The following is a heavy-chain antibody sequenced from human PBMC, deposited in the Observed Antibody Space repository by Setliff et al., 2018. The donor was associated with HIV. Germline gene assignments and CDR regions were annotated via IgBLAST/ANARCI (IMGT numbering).Heavy chain of an antibody. CDR2: IYYSGNT. V-gene: IGHV4-39*07. D-gene: IGHD3-3*01. CDR1: GGSISSSNYY. Sequence: PSETLSLTCTVSGGSISSSNYYWGWIRKPQGKGLEWIRSIYYSGNTYYNPSLKSRVTISVDTSKNQFSLKLSSVTAADTAVYYCARANFWSGYYGYWGQGTLVTVSS. CDR3: ARANFWSGYYGY. J-gene: IGHJ4*02.